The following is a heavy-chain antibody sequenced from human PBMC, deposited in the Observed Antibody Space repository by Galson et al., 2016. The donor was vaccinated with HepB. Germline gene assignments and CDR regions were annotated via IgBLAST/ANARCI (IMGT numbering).Heavy chain of an antibody. CDR3: ARPVDSRGDPFNY. J-gene: IGHJ4*02. D-gene: IGHD5-12*01. V-gene: IGHV3-21*01. CDR1: GFTFSGYS. CDR2: ITSYGSRI. Sequence: SLRLSCAASGFTFSGYSMSWVRQAPGKGLERVSSITSYGSRIFYADSVMGRFTISRDNAKNALYLQMNRLRAEDTAVYYCARPVDSRGDPFNYWGQGTMVTVSS.